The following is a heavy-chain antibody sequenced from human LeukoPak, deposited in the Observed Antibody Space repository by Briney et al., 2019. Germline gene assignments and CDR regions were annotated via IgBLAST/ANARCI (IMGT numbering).Heavy chain of an antibody. D-gene: IGHD1-1*01. CDR2: ISGSGGST. CDR3: AKVIGTPYYYYGMDV. CDR1: GFTFSSYA. V-gene: IGHV3-23*01. Sequence: PGRSLRLSCAASGFTFSSYAMSWVRQAPGKGLEWVSAISGSGGSTYYADSVKGRFTISRDNSKNTLYLQMNSLRAEDTAVYYCAKVIGTPYYYYGMDVWGQGTTVTVSS. J-gene: IGHJ6*02.